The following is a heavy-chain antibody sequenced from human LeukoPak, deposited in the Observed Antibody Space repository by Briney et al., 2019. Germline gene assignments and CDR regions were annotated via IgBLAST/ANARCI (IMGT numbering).Heavy chain of an antibody. Sequence: ASVKVSCKASGYTFTGYYMHWVRQAPGQGLEWMGWINPNSGGTNYAQKFQGRVTMTRDTSISTAYMELSRLRSDDTAVYYCARGGVLLWFGEFLPFDPWGQGTLVTVSS. J-gene: IGHJ5*02. D-gene: IGHD3-10*01. CDR2: INPNSGGT. CDR1: GYTFTGYY. CDR3: ARGGVLLWFGEFLPFDP. V-gene: IGHV1-2*02.